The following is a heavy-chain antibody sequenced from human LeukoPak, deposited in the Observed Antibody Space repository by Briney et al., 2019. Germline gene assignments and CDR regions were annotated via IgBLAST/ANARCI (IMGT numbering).Heavy chain of an antibody. CDR1: GGSISSYY. D-gene: IGHD3-22*01. CDR3: ARGLGAYYDSSGYYYDLGAFDI. Sequence: SETLSLTCTVSGGSISSYYWSWTRQPPGKGLEWIGYIYYSGSTNYNPSLKSRVTISVDTSKNQFSLKLSSVTAADTAVYYCARGLGAYYDSSGYYYDLGAFDIWGQGTMVTVSS. J-gene: IGHJ3*02. V-gene: IGHV4-59*01. CDR2: IYYSGST.